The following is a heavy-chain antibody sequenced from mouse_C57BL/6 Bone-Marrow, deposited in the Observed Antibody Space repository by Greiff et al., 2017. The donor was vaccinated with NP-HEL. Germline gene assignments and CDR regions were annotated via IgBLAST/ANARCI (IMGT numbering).Heavy chain of an antibody. J-gene: IGHJ2*01. V-gene: IGHV1-4*01. CDR1: GYTFTSYT. CDR3: ARSRYDYYFDY. CDR2: INPSSGYT. D-gene: IGHD2-4*01. Sequence: VQLQESGAELARPGASVKMSCKASGYTFTSYTMHWVKQRPGQGLEWIGYINPSSGYTKYNQKFKDKATLTADKSSSTAYMQLSSLTSEDSAVYYCARSRYDYYFDYWGQGTTLTVSS.